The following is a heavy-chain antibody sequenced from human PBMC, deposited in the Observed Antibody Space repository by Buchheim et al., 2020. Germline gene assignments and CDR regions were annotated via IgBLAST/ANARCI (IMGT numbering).Heavy chain of an antibody. Sequence: QVQLQESGPGLVKPSQTLSLTCTVSGGSISSGSYYWSWIRQPAGKGLEWIGRIYTSGSTNYNPSLKSRVTISANTSKNQFPLKLSSVTAADTAVYYCARDQSGYSGYDSNWYFDLWGRGTL. D-gene: IGHD5-12*01. CDR3: ARDQSGYSGYDSNWYFDL. CDR2: IYTSGST. J-gene: IGHJ2*01. V-gene: IGHV4-61*02. CDR1: GGSISSGSYY.